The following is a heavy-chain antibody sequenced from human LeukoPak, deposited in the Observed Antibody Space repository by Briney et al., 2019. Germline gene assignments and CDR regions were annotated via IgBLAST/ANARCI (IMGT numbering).Heavy chain of an antibody. Sequence: SETLSLTCTVSGGSISSYYWSWIRQPPGKGLEWIGEINHSGSTNYNPSLKSRVTISVDTSKNQFSLKLSSVTAADTAVYYCARPAPYSGSYYFDYWGQGTLVTVSS. V-gene: IGHV4-34*01. D-gene: IGHD1-26*01. CDR1: GGSISSYY. J-gene: IGHJ4*02. CDR2: INHSGST. CDR3: ARPAPYSGSYYFDY.